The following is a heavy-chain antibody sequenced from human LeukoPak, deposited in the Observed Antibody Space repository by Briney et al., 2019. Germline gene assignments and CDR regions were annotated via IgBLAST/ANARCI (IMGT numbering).Heavy chain of an antibody. CDR1: GFTFSSYW. Sequence: GGSLRLSCVGSGFTFSSYWMHWVRQAPGKGLEWVAVISYDGSNKYYADSVKGRFTISRDNSKNTLFLEMNSLRAEDTAVYYCAKALTSGWYLDAFNIWGQGTMVTVSS. D-gene: IGHD6-19*01. J-gene: IGHJ3*02. CDR2: ISYDGSNK. CDR3: AKALTSGWYLDAFNI. V-gene: IGHV3-30*18.